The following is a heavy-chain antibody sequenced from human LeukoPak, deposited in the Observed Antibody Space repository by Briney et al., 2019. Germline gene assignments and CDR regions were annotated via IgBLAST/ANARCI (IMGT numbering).Heavy chain of an antibody. CDR3: ASSHDSSGND. Sequence: GGSLRLSCAASGFNFGTYWMSWVRQAPGKGLEWLANIRQDGSVKFYVDSVKGRFTISRDNAKSSLYLQMNSLRVEDTAVYYCASSHDSSGNDWGQGALVTVSS. V-gene: IGHV3-7*01. CDR1: GFNFGTYW. D-gene: IGHD3-22*01. J-gene: IGHJ4*02. CDR2: IRQDGSVK.